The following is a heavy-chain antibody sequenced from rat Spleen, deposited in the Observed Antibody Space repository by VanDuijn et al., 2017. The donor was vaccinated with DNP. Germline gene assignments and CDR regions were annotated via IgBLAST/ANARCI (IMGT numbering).Heavy chain of an antibody. CDR2: ISYSGST. CDR3: AREEAYYGYNYLDY. V-gene: IGHV3-4*01. CDR1: GYTITSGY. J-gene: IGHJ2*01. D-gene: IGHD1-9*01. Sequence: EIQLQESGPGPVKPSQSLSLTCSVTGYTITSGYDWSWIRKFPGNKMEWIGHISYSGSTSYNPSLKSRISITRDTSKNQLFLQLNSVTTEDTATYYCAREEAYYGYNYLDYWGQGVMVTVSS.